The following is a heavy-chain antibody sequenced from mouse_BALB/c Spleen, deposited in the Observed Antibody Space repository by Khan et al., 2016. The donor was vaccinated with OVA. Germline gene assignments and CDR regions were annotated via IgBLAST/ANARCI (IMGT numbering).Heavy chain of an antibody. D-gene: IGHD2-2*01. J-gene: IGHJ2*01. CDR1: GHTFTDYS. Sequence: QIQLVQSGPELKKPGETVKISCKASGHTFTDYSMHWVKQAPGKGLKWMGWINTETGEPTYADDFKGRFAFSLETSASTAYLQINNLKDEDTATYCWARKWLRRYVLDYWGQGTTLTVSS. CDR2: INTETGEP. V-gene: IGHV9-2-1*01. CDR3: ARKWLRRYVLDY.